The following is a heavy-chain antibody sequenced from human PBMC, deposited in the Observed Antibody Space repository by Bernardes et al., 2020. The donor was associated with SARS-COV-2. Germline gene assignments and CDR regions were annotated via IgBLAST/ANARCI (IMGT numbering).Heavy chain of an antibody. CDR2: ISYDGSNK. CDR1: GFTFSSSG. V-gene: IGHV3-30*18. Sequence: VGSLILSCAASGFTFSSSGMHWVRQAPGPGLEWVAVISYDGSNKYYADSVKGRFTISRDNSKNTLYLQMNSLRAEDTAVYYCAKEGPGYGFAFDIWGQGTMVTVSS. CDR3: AKEGPGYGFAFDI. D-gene: IGHD5-18*01. J-gene: IGHJ3*02.